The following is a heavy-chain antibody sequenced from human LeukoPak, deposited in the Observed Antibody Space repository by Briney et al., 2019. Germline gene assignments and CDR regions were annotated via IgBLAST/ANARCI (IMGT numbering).Heavy chain of an antibody. CDR3: ARDLVTVTKGFDI. Sequence: SEALSLTCAVSDDSFSSHYWTWIRQPPGKGLEWIGYISYIGSTNYNPSLKSRVTISIDTSKNQFSLKLSSVTAADTAVYYCARDLVTVTKGFDIWGQGTMVSVSS. J-gene: IGHJ3*02. CDR2: ISYIGST. CDR1: DDSFSSHY. V-gene: IGHV4-59*11. D-gene: IGHD4-17*01.